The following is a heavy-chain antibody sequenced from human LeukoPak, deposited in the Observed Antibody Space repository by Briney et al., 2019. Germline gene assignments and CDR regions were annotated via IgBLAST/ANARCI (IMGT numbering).Heavy chain of an antibody. J-gene: IGHJ5*02. Sequence: ASVTVSCKTSGYSFTDNYIFWVRQAPGEGPEWMGWINPRSGSTDYAQKFQGRATLTSDTSISTVYLELTRLKSDDTAVYYCARGATYYASGTFYPWGQGTLVTVSS. CDR3: ARGATYYASGTFYP. V-gene: IGHV1-2*02. CDR2: INPRSGST. CDR1: GYSFTDNY. D-gene: IGHD3-10*01.